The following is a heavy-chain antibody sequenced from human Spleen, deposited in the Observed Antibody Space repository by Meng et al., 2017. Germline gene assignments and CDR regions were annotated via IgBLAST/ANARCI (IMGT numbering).Heavy chain of an antibody. V-gene: IGHV4-39*01. J-gene: IGHJ5*02. CDR1: RGSISTRGYY. Sequence: QPQLQESGPGLVRHTEALSHTCRVSRGSISTRGYYWGWLRQPPGKGLEWIGRIGTSGITYYTPSLKSRVTVSIDTSKSQFSLKLTTVTAADTAVYYCVRSSGWVRTGFDPWGQGTLVTVSS. CDR2: IGTSGIT. CDR3: VRSSGWVRTGFDP. D-gene: IGHD6-19*01.